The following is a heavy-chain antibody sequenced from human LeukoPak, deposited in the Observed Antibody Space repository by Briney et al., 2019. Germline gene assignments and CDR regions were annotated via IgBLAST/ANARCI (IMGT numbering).Heavy chain of an antibody. CDR1: GFTFDDYA. V-gene: IGHV3-9*01. D-gene: IGHD3-10*01. CDR2: ISWNSGSI. Sequence: GRSLRLSCAASGFTFDDYAMHWVRQAPGKGLEGVSGISWNSGSIGYADSVKGRFTISRDNAKNSLYLQMNSLRAEDTALYYCAKDKRRTGVGIIDYWGQGTLVTVSS. CDR3: AKDKRRTGVGIIDY. J-gene: IGHJ4*02.